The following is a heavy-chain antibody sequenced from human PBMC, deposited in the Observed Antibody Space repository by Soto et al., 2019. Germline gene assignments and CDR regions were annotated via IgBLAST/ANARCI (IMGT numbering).Heavy chain of an antibody. Sequence: SVKVSCKASGGSFSNFGISWVRQAPGQGLEWMGGIVPVFGRPNYAQRFRGRLTITADESTSTGYMELISLRSDDTAVYYCARGGSGYNFWGQGTQVTVSS. CDR3: ARGGSGYNF. J-gene: IGHJ4*02. CDR1: GGSFSNFG. V-gene: IGHV1-69*13. CDR2: IVPVFGRP. D-gene: IGHD5-12*01.